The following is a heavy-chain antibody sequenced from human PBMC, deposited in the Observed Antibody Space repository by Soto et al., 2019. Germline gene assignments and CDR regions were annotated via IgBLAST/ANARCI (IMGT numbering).Heavy chain of an antibody. CDR3: VKESTPPFFDS. V-gene: IGHV3-33*03. J-gene: IGHJ4*02. CDR1: GFTLNNYG. Sequence: PGGSLRLSCVGSGFTLNNYGVHWVRQAPGKGLEWVALMWYDGLRQTYLDSVRGRFTVSRDSFTNTIYLQMNSLRVEDTGNYFCVKESTPPFFDSWGQGTPVTVSS. D-gene: IGHD2-15*01. CDR2: MWYDGLRQ.